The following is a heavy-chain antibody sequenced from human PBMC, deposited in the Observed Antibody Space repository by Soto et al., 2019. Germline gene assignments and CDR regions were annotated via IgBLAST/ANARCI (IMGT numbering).Heavy chain of an antibody. CDR1: GDSVSSNSAA. Sequence: SQTLSLTCAISGDSVSSNSAAWNWIRQSPSRGLEWLGRTYYRSKWYNDYGVSVKSRITINPDTSKNQFSLQLNSVTPEDTAVYYCARDKGDSSGYYYDDAFDIWGQGTMVTVSS. CDR2: TYYRSKWYN. CDR3: ARDKGDSSGYYYDDAFDI. J-gene: IGHJ3*02. D-gene: IGHD3-22*01. V-gene: IGHV6-1*01.